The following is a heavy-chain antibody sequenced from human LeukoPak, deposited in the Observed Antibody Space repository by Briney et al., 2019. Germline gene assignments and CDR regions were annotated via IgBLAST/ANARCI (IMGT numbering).Heavy chain of an antibody. V-gene: IGHV4-4*02. D-gene: IGHD1-26*01. CDR3: ARAESRGRHFDY. CDR2: IYHSGTT. J-gene: IGHJ4*02. Sequence: PSGTLSLTCAVSGGSLSSTNWWSWVRPPPGKGLEWIGEIYHSGTTNYNPSLKSRVTISVDTSKNQFSLKLSSVTAADTAVYYCARAESRGRHFDYWGQGTLVIVSS. CDR1: GGSLSSTNW.